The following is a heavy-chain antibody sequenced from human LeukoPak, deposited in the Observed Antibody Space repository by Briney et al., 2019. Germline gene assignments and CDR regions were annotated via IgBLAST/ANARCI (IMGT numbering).Heavy chain of an antibody. D-gene: IGHD2-2*01. J-gene: IGHJ6*04. Sequence: PGGSLRPSCAASGFTFSSYAMSWVRQAPGKGLEWVSAISGSGGSTYYADSVKGRFTISRDNSKNTLYLQMNSLRAEDTAVYYCAKGGVVPAAPYYYGMDVWGKGTTVTVSS. V-gene: IGHV3-23*01. CDR2: ISGSGGST. CDR1: GFTFSSYA. CDR3: AKGGVVPAAPYYYGMDV.